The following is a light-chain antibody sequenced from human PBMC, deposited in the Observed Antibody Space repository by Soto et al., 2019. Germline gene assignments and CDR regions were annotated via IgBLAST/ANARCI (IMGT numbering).Light chain of an antibody. J-gene: IGKJ1*01. CDR2: AAS. CDR1: QSISIY. V-gene: IGKV1-39*01. Sequence: DIQMTQSPSSLSASVGDRVTITCRASQSISIYLNWYQQKPGKAPKLLIYAASSLQSGVPSRFSGSRSGTDFTLTISSLQPEDFATYYCQQSYSTLGTFGQGTKVEIK. CDR3: QQSYSTLGT.